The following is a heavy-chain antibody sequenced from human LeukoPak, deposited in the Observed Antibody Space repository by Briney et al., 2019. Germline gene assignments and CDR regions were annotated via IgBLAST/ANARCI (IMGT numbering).Heavy chain of an antibody. V-gene: IGHV3-7*01. D-gene: IGHD3-22*01. CDR3: TRNYNNAFDI. CDR1: GSSFSSYW. CDR2: IKPDGSDK. Sequence: GGSLRLSCAASGSSFSSYWMSWVRQAPGKGLERVANIKPDGSDKRYVDSVKGRFTISRDNAKNSLYLQMNSLRGDDTAVYYCTRNYNNAFDIWGQGTMVTVSS. J-gene: IGHJ3*02.